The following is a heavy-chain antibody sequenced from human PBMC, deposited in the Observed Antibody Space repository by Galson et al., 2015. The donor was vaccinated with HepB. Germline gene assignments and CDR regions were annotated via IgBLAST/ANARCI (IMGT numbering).Heavy chain of an antibody. CDR2: IYYSGST. CDR1: GGSISSGGYY. D-gene: IGHD2-2*01. CDR3: ARAGEEVPAAMKDIAAAGSAFDI. Sequence: LSLTCTVSGGSISSGGYYWSWIRQHPGKGLEWIGYIYYSGSTYYNPSLKSRVTISVDTSKNQFSLKLSSVTAADTAVYYCARAGEEVPAAMKDIAAAGSAFDIWGQGTMVTVSS. J-gene: IGHJ3*02. V-gene: IGHV4-31*03.